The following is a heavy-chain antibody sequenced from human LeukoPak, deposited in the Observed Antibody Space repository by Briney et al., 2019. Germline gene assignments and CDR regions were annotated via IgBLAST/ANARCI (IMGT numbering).Heavy chain of an antibody. CDR3: MKVAVAGTFNDAFDI. J-gene: IGHJ3*02. CDR2: ISTNGGST. V-gene: IGHV3-64D*09. D-gene: IGHD6-19*01. Sequence: PGGSLRLSCSASGFTFSGYAIHWVRQAPGKGLEYVSAISTNGGSTYYADSVKGRFTISRDNSKNTLYLQMSSLRTEDTAVYYCMKVAVAGTFNDAFDIWSQGTMVTVSS. CDR1: GFTFSGYA.